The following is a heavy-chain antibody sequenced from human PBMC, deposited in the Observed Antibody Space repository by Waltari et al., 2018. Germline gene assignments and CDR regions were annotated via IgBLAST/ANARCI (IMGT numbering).Heavy chain of an antibody. Sequence: EVQLVESGGGWVQPGGSLRLSCAASGFTFSSYSMNWVRQAPGKGLEWVSYISSSSSTIYYADSVKGRFTISRDNAKNSLYLQMNSLRAEDTAVYYCARDLWNRGGAFDIWGQGTMVTVSS. CDR3: ARDLWNRGGAFDI. V-gene: IGHV3-48*04. CDR2: ISSSSSTI. CDR1: GFTFSSYS. J-gene: IGHJ3*02. D-gene: IGHD1-1*01.